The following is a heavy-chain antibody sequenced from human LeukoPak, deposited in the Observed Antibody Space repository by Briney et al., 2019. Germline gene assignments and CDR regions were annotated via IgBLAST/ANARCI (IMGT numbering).Heavy chain of an antibody. CDR3: ARGGAPLFDH. J-gene: IGHJ4*02. D-gene: IGHD4/OR15-4a*01. CDR2: IYYSGST. Sequence: SETLSLTCTVSGGSISSHYWSWIRQPPGKGLEWIGYIYYSGSTNYNPSLKSRVTISVDTSKNQFSLKLSSVTAADTAVYYCARGGAPLFDHWGQGTLVTVSS. CDR1: GGSISSHY. V-gene: IGHV4-59*11.